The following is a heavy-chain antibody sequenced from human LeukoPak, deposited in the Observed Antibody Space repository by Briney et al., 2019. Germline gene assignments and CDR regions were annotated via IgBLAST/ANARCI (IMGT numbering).Heavy chain of an antibody. CDR1: GFTFSSYG. J-gene: IGHJ3*02. V-gene: IGHV3-33*01. D-gene: IGHD5-24*01. CDR2: IWYDGSNK. Sequence: GRSLRLSCAASGFTFSSYGMHWIRQAPGKGLEWVAVIWYDGSNKYYADSVKGRFTISRDNSKNTLYLQMNSLRAEDTAVYYCARVEDAFDIWGQGTMVTVSS. CDR3: ARVEDAFDI.